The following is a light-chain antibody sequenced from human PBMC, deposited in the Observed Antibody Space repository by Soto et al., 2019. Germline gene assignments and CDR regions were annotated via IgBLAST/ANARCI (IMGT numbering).Light chain of an antibody. CDR1: SSDIDAYNY. Sequence: SVLTQPASVSGSPGQSITISCTGSSSDIDAYNYVSWYQQHPGKAPKLMIYDVSNRPSGISNRFSGSKSGNTDSLTISGLQAADEADYYCGSYTTSSNYVFGTGTKVTVL. J-gene: IGLJ1*01. V-gene: IGLV2-14*01. CDR3: GSYTTSSNYV. CDR2: DVS.